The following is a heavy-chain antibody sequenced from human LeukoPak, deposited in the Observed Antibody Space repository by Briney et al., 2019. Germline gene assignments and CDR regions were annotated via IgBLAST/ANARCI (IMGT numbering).Heavy chain of an antibody. CDR2: IKQDGSEK. CDR3: ARGNSSTTCPHFDF. CDR1: GFIFSTYW. D-gene: IGHD2-2*01. Sequence: GGSLRLSCAAAGFIFSTYWMNWVRQAPGKGLEWVANIKQDGSEKYYVESVKGRFTISRDNAKNSLYLQMNSLRAEDTAVYYCARGNSSTTCPHFDFWGQGTLVTVSS. J-gene: IGHJ4*02. V-gene: IGHV3-7*03.